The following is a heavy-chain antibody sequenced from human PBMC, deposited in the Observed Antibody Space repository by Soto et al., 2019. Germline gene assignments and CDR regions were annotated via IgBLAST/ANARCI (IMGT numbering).Heavy chain of an antibody. J-gene: IGHJ4*02. V-gene: IGHV3-21*03. CDR1: GFSFNTST. CDR2: IGRTGIDR. D-gene: IGHD1-1*01. Sequence: EVQLVESGGGLVKPGASLRLSCAASGFSFNTSTMNWVRQAPGKGLEFVSSIGRTGIDRYYIDSVKGRFTISRDNAQNSLYLQLNSLRAEDTALYYCVCDDNRRYWGQGTLVTVSS. CDR3: VCDDNRRY.